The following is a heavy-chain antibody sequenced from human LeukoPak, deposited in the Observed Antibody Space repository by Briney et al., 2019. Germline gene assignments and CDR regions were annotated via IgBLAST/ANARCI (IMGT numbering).Heavy chain of an antibody. V-gene: IGHV4-4*07. CDR1: GGSLSSYY. J-gene: IGHJ4*02. CDR3: ARVFPEQLAFDY. CDR2: IYTSGST. Sequence: PSETLCLTCTVSGGSLSSYYWSWIRQPAGKGLEWIGRIYTSGSTNYNPSLKSRVTMSVDTSKNQFSLKLSSVTAAYTAVYYCARVFPEQLAFDYWGQGTLVTVSS. D-gene: IGHD6-6*01.